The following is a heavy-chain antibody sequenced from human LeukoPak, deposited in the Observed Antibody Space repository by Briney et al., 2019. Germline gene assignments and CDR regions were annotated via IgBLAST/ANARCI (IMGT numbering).Heavy chain of an antibody. J-gene: IGHJ4*02. CDR3: ARRLARPGYFDY. V-gene: IGHV4-39*01. CDR2: IYYSGRT. Sequence: SETLSLTCTVSGCSIGSSSYYWGWIRRPPGKGLEWIGSIYYSGRTYYNPSLKSRVTISVDTSKNQFSLKLSSVTAADTAVYYCARRLARPGYFDYWGQGTLVTVSS. D-gene: IGHD3-9*01. CDR1: GCSIGSSSYY.